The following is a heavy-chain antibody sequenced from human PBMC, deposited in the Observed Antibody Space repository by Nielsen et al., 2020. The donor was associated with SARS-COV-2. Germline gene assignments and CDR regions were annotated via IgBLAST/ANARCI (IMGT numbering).Heavy chain of an antibody. CDR2: IYYSGST. CDR3: ARVSRNYDILTGYERRDPFDY. V-gene: IGHV4-31*02. D-gene: IGHD3-9*01. Sequence: WIRQPPGKGLEWIGYIYYSGSTYYNPSLKSRVTISVDTSKNQFSLKLSSVTAADTAVYYCARVSRNYDILTGYERRDPFDYWGQGTLVTVSS. J-gene: IGHJ4*02.